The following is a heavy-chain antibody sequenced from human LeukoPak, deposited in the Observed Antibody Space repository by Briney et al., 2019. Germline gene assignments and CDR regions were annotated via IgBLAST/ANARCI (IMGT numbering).Heavy chain of an antibody. Sequence: RSGGSLRLSCAASGFTFSSYAMHWVRQAPGKGLEYVSGISSNGGRTYYADSMKGRFTMSRDDSQTTVYLQMNSLRAEDTAVYYCAKDTDYHYLDYWGQGNLVIVSS. CDR1: GFTFSSYA. V-gene: IGHV3-64*02. CDR3: AKDTDYHYLDY. CDR2: ISSNGGRT. D-gene: IGHD4-11*01. J-gene: IGHJ4*02.